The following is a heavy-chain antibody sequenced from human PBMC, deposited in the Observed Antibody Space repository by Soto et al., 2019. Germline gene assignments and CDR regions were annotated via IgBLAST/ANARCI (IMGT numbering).Heavy chain of an antibody. J-gene: IGHJ4*02. V-gene: IGHV3-53*01. D-gene: IGHD4-4*01. Sequence: EVQLVESGGGLVPPWGSLRLSCAASGFTVSNNYMIWFRLPPGKGLEWVSLIYSGGTTYYADSVKGRFTISRDISKNSLHLNIISAGVEDTDVYDCARSGWGMATVGMWGPGTLVTVSS. CDR2: IYSGGTT. CDR3: ARSGWGMATVGM. CDR1: GFTVSNNY.